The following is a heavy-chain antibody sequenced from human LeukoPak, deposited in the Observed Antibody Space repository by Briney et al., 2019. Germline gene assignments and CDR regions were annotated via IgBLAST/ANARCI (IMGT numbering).Heavy chain of an antibody. Sequence: QAGGSLRLSCAASGFTVSSNYMSWVRQAPGKGLEWVSIIYGGGSTYYADSVKGRFTISRDNSKNTLYLQMNSLRAEDTAVYFCVRVGYSYGYGDWNHFDYWGQGTLVTVSS. J-gene: IGHJ4*02. CDR2: IYGGGST. V-gene: IGHV3-66*02. CDR1: GFTVSSNY. D-gene: IGHD5-18*01. CDR3: VRVGYSYGYGDWNHFDY.